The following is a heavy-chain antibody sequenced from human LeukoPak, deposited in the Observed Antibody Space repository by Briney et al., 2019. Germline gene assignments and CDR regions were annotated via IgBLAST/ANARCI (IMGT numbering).Heavy chain of an antibody. J-gene: IGHJ3*02. V-gene: IGHV3-74*01. D-gene: IGHD2-15*01. Sequence: PGGSLRLSCAAAGFTFSSYWIHWARQAPGKGLVWVSRIDSDGSTRTYADSVKGRFTISRDNAKNTLYLQMNSLRAEDTAVYYCARLRMDLQAFDIWGRGTMVTVSS. CDR3: ARLRMDLQAFDI. CDR1: GFTFSSYW. CDR2: IDSDGSTR.